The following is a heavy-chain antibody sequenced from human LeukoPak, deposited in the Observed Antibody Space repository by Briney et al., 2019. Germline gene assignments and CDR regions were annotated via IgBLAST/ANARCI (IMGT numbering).Heavy chain of an antibody. D-gene: IGHD6-19*01. CDR2: ISPYNGDT. V-gene: IGHV1-18*01. J-gene: IGHJ5*02. CDR3: ARETYSSGWYAWFDP. Sequence: GASVKVSCKASGYTFTGYGISWVRQAPGQGLEWMGWISPYNGDTNYAQKLQGRVTMTTDTSTSTAYMELRSLRSDDTAVYYCARETYSSGWYAWFDPWGQGTLVTVSS. CDR1: GYTFTGYG.